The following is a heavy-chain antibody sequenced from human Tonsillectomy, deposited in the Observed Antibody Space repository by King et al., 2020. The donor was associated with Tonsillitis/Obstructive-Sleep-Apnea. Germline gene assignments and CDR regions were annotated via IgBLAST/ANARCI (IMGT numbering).Heavy chain of an antibody. CDR2: ISYSGST. CDR3: ARDMVLEAGGDAFDI. CDR1: GGSISSYY. Sequence: QLQESGPGLVKPSETLSLTCTVSGGSISSYYWSWIRQPPGKGLEWIGYISYSGSTNYNPSVKSRVTISVDTSKNQLYLKLSSVTAADTAVYYCARDMVLEAGGDAFDIWGQGTMVTASS. V-gene: IGHV4-59*01. D-gene: IGHD2-8*01. J-gene: IGHJ3*02.